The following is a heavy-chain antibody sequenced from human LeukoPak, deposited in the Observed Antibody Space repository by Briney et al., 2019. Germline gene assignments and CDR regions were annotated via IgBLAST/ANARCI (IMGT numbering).Heavy chain of an antibody. CDR1: GYTFTSYD. J-gene: IGHJ5*02. CDR3: ARGSGYSSSWYSRLNWFDP. Sequence: ASVKVSCKASGYTFTSYDINWVRQATGQGPEWMGWMNPNSGNTGYAQKFQGRATITRNTSISTAYMELSSLRSEDTAVYYCARGSGYSSSWYSRLNWFDPWGQGTLVTVSS. V-gene: IGHV1-8*03. D-gene: IGHD6-13*01. CDR2: MNPNSGNT.